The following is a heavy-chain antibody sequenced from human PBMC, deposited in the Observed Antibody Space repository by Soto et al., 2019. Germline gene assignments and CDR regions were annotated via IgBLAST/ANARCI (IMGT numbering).Heavy chain of an antibody. V-gene: IGHV3-23*01. CDR1: GFTFSSYA. CDR3: AKDREGIAVAGGAFDI. CDR2: ISGSGGST. Sequence: GGSLRLSCAASGFTFSSYAMSWVRQAPGKGLEWVSAISGSGGSTYYADSVKGRFTISRDNSKNTLYLQMNSLRAEDTAVYYCAKDREGIAVAGGAFDIWGQGTMVTVS. D-gene: IGHD6-19*01. J-gene: IGHJ3*02.